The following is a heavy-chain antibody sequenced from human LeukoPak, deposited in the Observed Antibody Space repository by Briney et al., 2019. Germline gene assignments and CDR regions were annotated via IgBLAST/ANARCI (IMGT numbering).Heavy chain of an antibody. D-gene: IGHD5-24*01. Sequence: PGGSLRLSCAASGFTFSGYWMSWVRQAPGKGLEWVANIKQDGSERYYVDSVKGRFTISRDNAKNTHYLQMNSLRAEDTAVYYCTRDRGDGYISFDYWGQGTLVTVSS. CDR1: GFTFSGYW. J-gene: IGHJ4*02. CDR2: IKQDGSER. CDR3: TRDRGDGYISFDY. V-gene: IGHV3-7*01.